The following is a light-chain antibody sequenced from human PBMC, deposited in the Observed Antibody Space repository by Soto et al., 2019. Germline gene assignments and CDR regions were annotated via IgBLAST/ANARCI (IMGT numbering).Light chain of an antibody. Sequence: IQLTQSPSSLSASVGYRVTITCRASQVISNYLAWYQQKPGDAPKLLIYAASTLQSGVPSRFSGSGSGTDFTLTISSLQPEDFATYYCQQLNSFKTLGQGTKVDIK. CDR2: AAS. J-gene: IGKJ1*01. V-gene: IGKV1-9*01. CDR1: QVISNY. CDR3: QQLNSFKT.